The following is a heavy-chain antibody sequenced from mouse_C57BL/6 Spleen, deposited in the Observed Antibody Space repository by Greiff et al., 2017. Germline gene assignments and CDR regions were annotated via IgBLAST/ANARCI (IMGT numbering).Heavy chain of an antibody. CDR2: INPNNGGT. D-gene: IGHD2-3*01. CDR1: GYTFTDYN. J-gene: IGHJ3*01. V-gene: IGHV1-22*01. Sequence: VQLQQSGPELVKPGASVKMSCKASGYTFTDYNMHWVKQSHGKSLEWIGYINPNNGGTSYNQKFKGKATLTVNKSSSPAYMELRSLTSEDSAVYYCARAGVYDGYLFAYWGQGTLVTVSA. CDR3: ARAGVYDGYLFAY.